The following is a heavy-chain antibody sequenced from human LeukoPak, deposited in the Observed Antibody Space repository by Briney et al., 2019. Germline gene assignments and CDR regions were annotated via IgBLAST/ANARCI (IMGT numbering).Heavy chain of an antibody. J-gene: IGHJ3*02. Sequence: ASVKVSCKASGYTFTSYDTNWVRQAPGQGLEWMGYMNPASGNTVYAQKFQGRDTMTTDTSISTAYMELSSLRSEDTAVYYCARVPREIASIWGQGTMVTVSS. CDR3: ARVPREIASI. CDR1: GYTFTSYD. CDR2: MNPASGNT. D-gene: IGHD3-16*02. V-gene: IGHV1-8*01.